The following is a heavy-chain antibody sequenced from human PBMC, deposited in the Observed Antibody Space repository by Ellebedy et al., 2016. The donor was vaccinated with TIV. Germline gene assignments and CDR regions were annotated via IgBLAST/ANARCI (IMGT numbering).Heavy chain of an antibody. V-gene: IGHV3-48*02. CDR3: TRARVYSNGWYYPDF. CDR2: VRSSSSAI. CDR1: GFTFGGHS. D-gene: IGHD6-19*01. J-gene: IGHJ4*02. Sequence: GESLKISCAASGFTFGGHSMTWVRQAPGKGLEWISAVRSSSSAIFYADSVKGRFSISRDNARNSLYLQMNTLRDEDTAVNYCTRARVYSNGWYYPDFWGQGTLVAVSS.